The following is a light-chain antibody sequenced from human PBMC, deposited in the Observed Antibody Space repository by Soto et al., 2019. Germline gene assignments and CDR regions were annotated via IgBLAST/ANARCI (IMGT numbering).Light chain of an antibody. J-gene: IGLJ2*01. CDR3: SSYTRSGTRV. CDR1: SSDVGAYNY. CDR2: DVS. V-gene: IGLV2-14*01. Sequence: QSALTQPASVSGSPGQSITISCIGTSSDVGAYNYVSWYQQHPGKAPKLMIYDVSNRPSGVSNRFSGSKSGNTASLTISGLQAEDEAAYYCSSYTRSGTRVFDGGTKLTVL.